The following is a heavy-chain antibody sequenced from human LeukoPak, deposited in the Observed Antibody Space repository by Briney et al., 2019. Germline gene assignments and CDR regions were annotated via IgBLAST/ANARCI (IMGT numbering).Heavy chain of an antibody. Sequence: SETLSLTCAVSGYSISSGYYWSWIRQPPGKGLEWIGYIYYSGTTYYNPSLKSRVTISVDTSKHQFSLKLSSVTAADTAVYYCAREGYDILTGYYCYYCMDVWGKGTTVTVAS. CDR1: GYSISSGYY. V-gene: IGHV4-61*01. CDR3: AREGYDILTGYYCYYCMDV. D-gene: IGHD3-9*01. CDR2: IYYSGTT. J-gene: IGHJ6*03.